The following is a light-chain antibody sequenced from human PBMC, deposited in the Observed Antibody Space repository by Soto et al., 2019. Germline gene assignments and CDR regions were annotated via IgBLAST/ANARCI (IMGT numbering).Light chain of an antibody. CDR1: SSDVGGYNY. CDR3: TSYTTSSPYLV. Sequence: QSALTQPASVSGSPGQSITISCTGTSSDVGGYNYVSWYQHHPGKAPKLLIYDVTNRPSGVSNRFSGSKSGNTASLTISGLQAGDEADYYCTSYTTSSPYLVFGGGTQLTVL. V-gene: IGLV2-14*03. CDR2: DVT. J-gene: IGLJ3*02.